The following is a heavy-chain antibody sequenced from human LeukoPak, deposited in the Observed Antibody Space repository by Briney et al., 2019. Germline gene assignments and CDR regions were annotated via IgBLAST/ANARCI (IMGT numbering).Heavy chain of an antibody. Sequence: ASVKVSCKASGGTFSSYAISWVRQAPGQGLEWMGWISAYNGNTNYAQKLQGRVTMTTDTSTSTAYMELRSLRSDDTAVYYCARGPGRDYYDSSGYHTFDYWGQGTLVTVSS. CDR3: ARGPGRDYYDSSGYHTFDY. CDR1: GGTFSSYA. V-gene: IGHV1-18*01. J-gene: IGHJ4*02. D-gene: IGHD3-22*01. CDR2: ISAYNGNT.